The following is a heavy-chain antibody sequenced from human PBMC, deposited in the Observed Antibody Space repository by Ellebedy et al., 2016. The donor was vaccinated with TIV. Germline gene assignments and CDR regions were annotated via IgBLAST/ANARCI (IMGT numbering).Heavy chain of an antibody. CDR3: ARDPPGIAASGPYK. CDR1: GFTVGNNY. Sequence: PGGSLRLSCTASGFTVGNNYMTWLRQAPGKGLEWVSLIYSVVDTVYADSVKGRFTISRDSSKNTLYLQMNSLRAEDTAVYYCARDPPGIAASGPYKWGQGTLVTVSS. CDR2: IYSVVDT. D-gene: IGHD6-13*01. V-gene: IGHV3-53*01. J-gene: IGHJ4*02.